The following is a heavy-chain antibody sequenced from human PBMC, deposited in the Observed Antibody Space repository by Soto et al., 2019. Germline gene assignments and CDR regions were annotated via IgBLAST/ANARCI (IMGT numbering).Heavy chain of an antibody. V-gene: IGHV3-30*18. J-gene: IGHJ4*02. CDR2: ISYDGSNK. CDR1: GFTFSSYG. Sequence: QVQLVESGGGVVQPGRSLRLSCAASGFTFSSYGMHWVRQAPGKGLEWVAVISYDGSNKYYADSVKGRFTISRDNSKNTLYLQMNSLRAEDTAVYYCAKDSVTTRQWLEPYYFDYWGQGPLVTVSS. CDR3: AKDSVTTRQWLEPYYFDY. D-gene: IGHD6-19*01.